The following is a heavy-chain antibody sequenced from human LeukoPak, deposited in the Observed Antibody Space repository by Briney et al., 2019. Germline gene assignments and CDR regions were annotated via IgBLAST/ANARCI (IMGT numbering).Heavy chain of an antibody. CDR2: IYYSGST. CDR1: GGSISSYY. CDR3: ARDPGYSYGSRHFDY. D-gene: IGHD5-18*01. J-gene: IGHJ4*02. V-gene: IGHV4-59*01. Sequence: PSETLSLTCTVSGGSISSYYWSWIRQPPGKGLEWIGYIYYSGSTNYNPSFKSRVTISVDTSKNQFSLKLSSVTAADTAVYYCARDPGYSYGSRHFDYWGQGTLVTVSS.